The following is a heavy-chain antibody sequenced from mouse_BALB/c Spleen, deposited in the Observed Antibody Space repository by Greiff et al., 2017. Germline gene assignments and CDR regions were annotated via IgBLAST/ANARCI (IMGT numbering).Heavy chain of an antibody. CDR3: AREGYYYFDY. CDR1: GFTFSSYG. V-gene: IGHV5-6-3*01. J-gene: IGHJ2*01. D-gene: IGHD2-3*01. Sequence: EVKLMESGGGSVQPGGSLKLSCAASGFTFSSYGMSWVRQTPDKRLELVATINSNGGSTYYPDSVKGRFTISRDNAKNTLYLQMSSLKSEDTAMYYCAREGYYYFDYWGQGTTLTVSS. CDR2: INSNGGST.